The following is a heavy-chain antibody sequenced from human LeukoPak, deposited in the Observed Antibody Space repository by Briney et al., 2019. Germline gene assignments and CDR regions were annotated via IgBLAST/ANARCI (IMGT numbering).Heavy chain of an antibody. D-gene: IGHD3-16*02. V-gene: IGHV4-61*02. J-gene: IGHJ4*02. CDR2: IYTSGST. Sequence: PSETLSLTCTVSGGSISSGSYYWSWIRQPAGKGLEWIGRIYTSGSTNYNPSLKSRVTISVDTSKNQFSLKLSSVTAADTAVYYCARGPAYDYVWGSYRRGPYYFDYWGQGTLVTVSS. CDR1: GGSISSGSYY. CDR3: ARGPAYDYVWGSYRRGPYYFDY.